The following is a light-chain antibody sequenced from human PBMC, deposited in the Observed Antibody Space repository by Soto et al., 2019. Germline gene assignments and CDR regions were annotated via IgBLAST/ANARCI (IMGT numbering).Light chain of an antibody. CDR3: QHYNSYSEA. Sequence: DIQMTQSPSSLSASVGDRVTITCRASQGITNDLGWYQQKPGKAPKCLIFAASSLQSGVPSRFSGSGSGTEFTLTISSLQPDDFATYYCQHYNSYSEAFGQGTKVDIK. CDR2: AAS. J-gene: IGKJ1*01. CDR1: QGITND. V-gene: IGKV1-17*01.